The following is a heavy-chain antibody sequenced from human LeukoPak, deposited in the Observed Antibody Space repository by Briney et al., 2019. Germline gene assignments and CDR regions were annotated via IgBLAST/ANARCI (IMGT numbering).Heavy chain of an antibody. CDR3: ARGGDAYINNWFDP. J-gene: IGHJ5*02. Sequence: ASVKVSCKASGYTFTGYYMHWVRQAPGQGLEWMGWINPHTGGTNYAQKFQGRVTMTRDTSVTTAYLDLSSLRSDDTAIYYCARGGDAYINNWFDPWARAPWSPSPQ. CDR2: INPHTGGT. CDR1: GYTFTGYY. D-gene: IGHD5-24*01. V-gene: IGHV1-2*02.